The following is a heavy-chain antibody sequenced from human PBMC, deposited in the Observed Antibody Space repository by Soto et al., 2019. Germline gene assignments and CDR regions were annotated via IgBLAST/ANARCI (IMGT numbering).Heavy chain of an antibody. CDR1: GGSISTYF. CDR3: ARGGVQQPLGT. D-gene: IGHD6-13*01. Sequence: PSETLSLTCTVSGGSISTYFWSWIRQPPGKGLEWIGYIYYSGSTSYNPSFKNRVTISVDTSKNQFSLKLNSVTAADTALYYCARGGVQQPLGTWGQGTLVTVSS. CDR2: IYYSGST. J-gene: IGHJ5*02. V-gene: IGHV4-59*01.